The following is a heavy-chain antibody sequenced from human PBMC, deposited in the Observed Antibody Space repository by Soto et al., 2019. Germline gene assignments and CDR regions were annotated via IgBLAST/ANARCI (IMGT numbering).Heavy chain of an antibody. V-gene: IGHV1-18*04. D-gene: IGHD3-22*01. J-gene: IGHJ5*02. CDR2: ISAYNGNT. Sequence: GASVKVSCKASGYTFTSYGISWVRQAPGQGLEWMGWISAYNGNTNYAQKLQGRVTMTTDTSTSTAYMELRSLRSDDTAVYYCARSVYSSGYYHNYWFDPWGQGTLVTVSS. CDR3: ARSVYSSGYYHNYWFDP. CDR1: GYTFTSYG.